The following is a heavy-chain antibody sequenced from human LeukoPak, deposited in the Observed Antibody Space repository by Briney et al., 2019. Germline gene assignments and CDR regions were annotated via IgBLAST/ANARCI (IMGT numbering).Heavy chain of an antibody. CDR2: ISSSSTI. D-gene: IGHD1-26*01. Sequence: GGSLRLSCAASGFTFSSYSMNWVRQAPGKGLEWVSYISSSSTIYYADSVKGRFTISRDNAKNSLYLQMNSLRDEDTAVYYCAREERGSYFSWSVGYFDYWGQGTLVTVSS. V-gene: IGHV3-48*02. CDR3: AREERGSYFSWSVGYFDY. CDR1: GFTFSSYS. J-gene: IGHJ4*02.